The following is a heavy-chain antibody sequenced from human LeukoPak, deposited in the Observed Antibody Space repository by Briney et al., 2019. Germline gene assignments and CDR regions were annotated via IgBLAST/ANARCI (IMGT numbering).Heavy chain of an antibody. CDR3: AKDIDYGGAN. Sequence: GRSLRLSCAASGFTFSNYGMHWVRQAPGNGLEWVALISYDGNNKYYSDSMKGRFTISRDNSKNTLYLQMNSLRAEDTAVYYCAKDIDYGGANWGQGTLVIVSS. V-gene: IGHV3-30*18. D-gene: IGHD4-23*01. J-gene: IGHJ4*02. CDR1: GFTFSNYG. CDR2: ISYDGNNK.